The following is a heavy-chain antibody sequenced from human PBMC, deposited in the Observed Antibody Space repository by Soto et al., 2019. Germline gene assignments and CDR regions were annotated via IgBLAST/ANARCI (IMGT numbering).Heavy chain of an antibody. CDR1: GFTFNNYA. CDR2: ISSTGGGT. D-gene: IGHD2-15*01. J-gene: IGHJ4*02. Sequence: PGGSLRLSCAASGFTFNNYAMSWVRQAPGKGLEWVSGISSTGGGTYYADPVKGRFTISRDNSKNTLFLQMNNLRAGDTALYYCAKGHDIVVVPTVDYWXQGTLVTVSS. V-gene: IGHV3-23*01. CDR3: AKGHDIVVVPTVDY.